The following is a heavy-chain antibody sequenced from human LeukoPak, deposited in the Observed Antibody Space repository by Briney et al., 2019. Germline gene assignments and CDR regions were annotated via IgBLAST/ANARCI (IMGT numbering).Heavy chain of an antibody. D-gene: IGHD2-8*01. CDR3: AKDMVYAISNWFDP. CDR2: IYSGGST. J-gene: IGHJ5*02. Sequence: PGGSLRLSCAASGFTVSSNYMSWVRQAPGKGLEWVSVIYSGGSTYYADSVKGRFTISRDNSKNTLYLQMNSLRAEDTAVYYCAKDMVYAISNWFDPWGQGTLVTVSS. V-gene: IGHV3-53*01. CDR1: GFTVSSNY.